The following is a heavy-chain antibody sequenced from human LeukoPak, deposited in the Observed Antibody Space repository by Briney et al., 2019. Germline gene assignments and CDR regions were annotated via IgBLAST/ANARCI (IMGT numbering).Heavy chain of an antibody. Sequence: ASVKVSCKASGYTFTSYYMHWVRQAPGQGLEWMGIINPSGGSTSYAQKFQGRVTMTRDTSTSTVYMELSSLRSEDTAVYYCASRAYSGDERAAFDIWGQGTTVTVSS. V-gene: IGHV1-46*01. J-gene: IGHJ3*02. CDR3: ASRAYSGDERAAFDI. CDR2: INPSGGST. D-gene: IGHD2-21*01. CDR1: GYTFTSYY.